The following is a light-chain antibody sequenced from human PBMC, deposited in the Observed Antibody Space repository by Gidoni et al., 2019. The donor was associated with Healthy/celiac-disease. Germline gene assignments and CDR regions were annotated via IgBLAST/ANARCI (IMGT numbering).Light chain of an antibody. J-gene: IGKJ4*01. V-gene: IGKV1-9*01. CDR1: QDIGSH. Sequence: IQLPQSPSFLTASLGDRVTITCRASQDIGSHIAWSQQKPGKAPKLLIYYAFILQSGVPSRFSGSGSGTEFSLTISSRQPGDFATYYCQQANSHLALTFGGGTKVDI. CDR3: QQANSHLALT. CDR2: YAF.